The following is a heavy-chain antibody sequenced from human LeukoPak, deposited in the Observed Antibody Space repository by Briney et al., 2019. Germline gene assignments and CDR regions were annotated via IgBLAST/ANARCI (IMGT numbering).Heavy chain of an antibody. D-gene: IGHD5-12*01. J-gene: IGHJ4*02. CDR1: GFAFSSSA. CDR3: ARGVGYRGYVDY. V-gene: IGHV3-30*04. CDR2: ISYDGITE. Sequence: GGSLRLSCEASGFAFSSSAMHWVRQAPGKGLEWVSLISYDGITEDYSDSVKGRFTISRDNFKNTLFLQMHSLRAEDTAVYYCARGVGYRGYVDYWGQGTLVTVSS.